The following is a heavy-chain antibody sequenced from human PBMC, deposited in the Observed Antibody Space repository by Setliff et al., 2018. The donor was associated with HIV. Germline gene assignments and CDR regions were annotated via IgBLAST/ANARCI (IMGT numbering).Heavy chain of an antibody. D-gene: IGHD2-8*01. CDR1: GYTFTTYA. V-gene: IGHV1-3*01. CDR2: INEASGNT. CDR3: VRLTADRTNYYYYMDV. Sequence: ASVKVSCKASGYTFTTYAIFWVRQAPGQRLEWMGWINEASGNTKCSQKFQGRVTMTTDISTNTAYMEVRSLSFDDTAVYYCVRLTADRTNYYYYMDVWGKGTTVTVSS. J-gene: IGHJ6*03.